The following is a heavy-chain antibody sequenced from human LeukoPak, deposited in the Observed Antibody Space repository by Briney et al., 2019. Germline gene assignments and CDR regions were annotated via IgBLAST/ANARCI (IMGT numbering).Heavy chain of an antibody. J-gene: IGHJ3*02. Sequence: ASVKVSCKASGYTFTGYYMHWVRQAPGQGLEWMGWINPNSGGTNYAQKFQGRVTMTRDTSISTAYMELSRLRSDDTAVYYCARDRVLRFLEWRTTNHDAFDIWGQGTMVTVSS. CDR2: INPNSGGT. V-gene: IGHV1-2*02. CDR3: ARDRVLRFLEWRTTNHDAFDI. CDR1: GYTFTGYY. D-gene: IGHD3-3*01.